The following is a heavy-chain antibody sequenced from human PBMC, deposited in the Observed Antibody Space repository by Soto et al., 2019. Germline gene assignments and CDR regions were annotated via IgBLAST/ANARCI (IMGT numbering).Heavy chain of an antibody. J-gene: IGHJ4*02. CDR1: GFTFSSYS. D-gene: IGHD4-17*01. Sequence: GGSLRLSCAASGFTFSSYSMNWVRQAPGKGLEWVSSISSSSSYIYYADAVKGRFTISRDNAKNSLYLQMNSLRAEDTAVYYCARDMDGYGGNLYYFDYWGQGTLVTVSS. CDR3: ARDMDGYGGNLYYFDY. CDR2: ISSSSSYI. V-gene: IGHV3-21*01.